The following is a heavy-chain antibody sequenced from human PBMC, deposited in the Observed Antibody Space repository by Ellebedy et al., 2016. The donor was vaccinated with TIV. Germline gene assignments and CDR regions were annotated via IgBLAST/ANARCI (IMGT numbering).Heavy chain of an antibody. CDR2: IKQDGSEK. Sequence: GESLKISXAASGFTFSTYWMSWVRQAPGKGLEWVATIKQDGSEKYFVDSVKGRFTISRDNAKNSLCLQMNSLRAEDTAVYYCVREDNTVVRGFNVRGNDFWGQGTLVTVSS. CDR1: GFTFSTYW. J-gene: IGHJ4*02. CDR3: VREDNTVVRGFNVRGNDF. V-gene: IGHV3-7*01. D-gene: IGHD3-10*01.